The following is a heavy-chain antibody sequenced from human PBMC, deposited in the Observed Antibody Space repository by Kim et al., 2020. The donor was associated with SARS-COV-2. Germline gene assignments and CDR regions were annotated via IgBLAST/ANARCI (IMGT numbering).Heavy chain of an antibody. CDR1: GFSVSVTY. D-gene: IGHD2-15*01. CDR2: IYTGGST. J-gene: IGHJ6*03. V-gene: IGHV3-53*01. CDR3: ASVVAEIRDFYYMDV. Sequence: GGSLRLSCAASGFSVSVTYMSWVRQAPGRGLEWVSVIYTGGSTYYADSVKGRFIISRDDSKNTLYLRMNSLSAEDTAVYFCASVVAEIRDFYYMDVCGKGSSLTVS.